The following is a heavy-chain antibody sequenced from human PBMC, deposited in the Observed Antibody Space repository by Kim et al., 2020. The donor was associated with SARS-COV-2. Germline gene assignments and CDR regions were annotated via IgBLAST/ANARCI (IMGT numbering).Heavy chain of an antibody. Sequence: SLKSRVTISVDTSKNQFSLKLSSVTAADTAVYYCARDPATVTDGDWFDPWGQGTLVTVSS. V-gene: IGHV4-34*01. CDR3: ARDPATVTDGDWFDP. D-gene: IGHD4-17*01. J-gene: IGHJ5*02.